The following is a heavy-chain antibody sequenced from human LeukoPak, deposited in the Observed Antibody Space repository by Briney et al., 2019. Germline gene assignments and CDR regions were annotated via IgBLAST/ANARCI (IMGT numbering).Heavy chain of an antibody. V-gene: IGHV3-66*01. Sequence: PGGSLRLSCAASGFTFSSYSMNWVRQAPGKGLEWVSVIYSGGSTYYADSVKGRFTISRDNSKNTLYLQMNSLRAEDTAVYYCARDWSGAGYFDYWGQGTLVTVSS. CDR1: GFTFSSYS. CDR3: ARDWSGAGYFDY. CDR2: IYSGGST. D-gene: IGHD1-26*01. J-gene: IGHJ4*02.